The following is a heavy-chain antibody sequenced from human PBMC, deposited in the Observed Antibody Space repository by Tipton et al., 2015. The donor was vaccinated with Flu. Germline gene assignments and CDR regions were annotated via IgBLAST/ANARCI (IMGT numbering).Heavy chain of an antibody. CDR3: ARSTYYYGSVSADY. Sequence: TLSLTCTISGDSISSDYYWGWIRQPPGKGLEWIGTIFRTGSTYRNSSLKSPANISIDKSKNQFSLRVFSVTAADTAVYYCARSTYYYGSVSADYWGQGTLVTVSS. J-gene: IGHJ4*02. CDR1: GDSISSDYY. CDR2: IFRTGST. D-gene: IGHD3-10*01. V-gene: IGHV4-38-2*02.